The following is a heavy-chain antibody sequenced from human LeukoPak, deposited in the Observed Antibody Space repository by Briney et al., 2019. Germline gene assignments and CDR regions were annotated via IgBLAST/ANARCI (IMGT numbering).Heavy chain of an antibody. J-gene: IGHJ4*02. CDR3: AKEASLDYYGSGSYPSYFDY. Sequence: GGSLRLSCAAPGFTFSSYGMHWVRQAPGKGLEWVAFIRYDGSNKYYADSVKGRFTISRDNSKNTLYLQMNSLRAEDTAVYYCAKEASLDYYGSGSYPSYFDYWGQGTLVTVSS. D-gene: IGHD3-10*01. CDR1: GFTFSSYG. CDR2: IRYDGSNK. V-gene: IGHV3-30*02.